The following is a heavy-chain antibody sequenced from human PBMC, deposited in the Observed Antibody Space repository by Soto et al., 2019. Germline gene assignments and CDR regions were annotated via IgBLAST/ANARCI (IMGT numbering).Heavy chain of an antibody. V-gene: IGHV4-59*01. D-gene: IGHD2-21*01. J-gene: IGHJ6*02. CDR3: ARDGGEAGYYGMDV. CDR1: GGSISSYY. Sequence: SDTLSLTCTVSGGSISSYYWSWIRQPPGKGLEWIGYIYYSGSTNYNPSLKSRVTISVDTSKNQFSLKPSSVTAADTAVYYCARDGGEAGYYGMDVWGQGTTVTVSS. CDR2: IYYSGST.